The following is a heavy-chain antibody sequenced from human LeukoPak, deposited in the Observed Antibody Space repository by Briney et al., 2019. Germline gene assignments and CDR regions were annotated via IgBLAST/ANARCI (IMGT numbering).Heavy chain of an antibody. CDR3: ASSSGYDPALDY. CDR1: GGSISSYY. CDR2: IYYSVST. Sequence: PSETLSLTCTVSGGSISSYYWSWIRQPPGKGLEWIGYIYYSVSTNYNPSLKSRVTISVDTSKNQFSLKLSSVTAADTAVYYCASSSGYDPALDYWGQGTLVTVSS. D-gene: IGHD5-12*01. V-gene: IGHV4-59*01. J-gene: IGHJ4*02.